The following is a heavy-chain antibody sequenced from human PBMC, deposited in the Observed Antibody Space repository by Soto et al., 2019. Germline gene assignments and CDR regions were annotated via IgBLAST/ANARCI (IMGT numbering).Heavy chain of an antibody. CDR3: ARNRDEGDSIVGGAEEEGGVNWFDP. D-gene: IGHD3-3*01. CDR2: TYYRSKWYN. V-gene: IGHV6-1*01. CDR1: GDSVSSNSAA. Sequence: SPTLSLTCAISGDSVSSNSAAWKCIRQSPSRGLEWLGRTYYRSKWYNDYAVSVKSRITINTDTSKTQFSLQLNSVTPDATAVYDCARNRDEGDSIVGGAEEEGGVNWFDPWGQGTRVTVAS. J-gene: IGHJ5*02.